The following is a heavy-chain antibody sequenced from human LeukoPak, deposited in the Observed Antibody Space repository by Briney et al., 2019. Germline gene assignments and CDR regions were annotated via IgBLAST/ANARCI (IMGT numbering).Heavy chain of an antibody. J-gene: IGHJ4*02. CDR1: GLTFSSYA. V-gene: IGHV3-23*01. CDR2: ISGNGDRT. Sequence: GGALRVSCASSGLTFSSYAMNSVRQAPGKGLQWVSVISGNGDRTYYADSVKGRFTFSRDNSKNTLYTQMNSLRAEDTAVYYCANWAGTSALYRPFDYWGQVTLVTVSS. D-gene: IGHD6-19*01. CDR3: ANWAGTSALYRPFDY.